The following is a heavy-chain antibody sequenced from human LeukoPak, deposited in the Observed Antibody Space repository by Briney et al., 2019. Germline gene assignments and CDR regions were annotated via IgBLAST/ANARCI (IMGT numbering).Heavy chain of an antibody. D-gene: IGHD3-22*01. Sequence: SETLSLTCTVSGGSISSSSYYWGWIRQPPGKGLEWIGSIYYSGSTYYNPSLKSRVTISVDTSKNQFSLKLSSVTAADTAVYYCARSPRTMIVARYFDYWGQGTLVTVSS. CDR3: ARSPRTMIVARYFDY. CDR1: GGSISSSSYY. J-gene: IGHJ4*02. CDR2: IYYSGST. V-gene: IGHV4-39*01.